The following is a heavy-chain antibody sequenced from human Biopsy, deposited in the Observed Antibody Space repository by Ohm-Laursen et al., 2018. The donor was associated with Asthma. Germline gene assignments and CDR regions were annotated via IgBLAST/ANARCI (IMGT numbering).Heavy chain of an antibody. J-gene: IGHJ4*02. Sequence: SLRLFCAASRFTYEMHWVRQAPGKGLEWVAFISYDGSSIYYADSVKGRFTISRDNSKNTLSLQMNSLTAEDTAVYYCAREGVAGTHIEDWGQGTLVTVSS. D-gene: IGHD6-19*01. CDR2: ISYDGSSI. CDR1: RFTYE. V-gene: IGHV3-30-3*01. CDR3: AREGVAGTHIED.